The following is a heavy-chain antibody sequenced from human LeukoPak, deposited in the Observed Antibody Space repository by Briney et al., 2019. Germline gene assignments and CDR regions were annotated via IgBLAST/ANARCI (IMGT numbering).Heavy chain of an antibody. CDR2: IIPIFGTA. CDR1: GGTVSRYP. D-gene: IGHD6-19*01. J-gene: IGHJ4*02. Sequence: ASVKVSCKASGGTVSRYPISWVRQAPGQGLEWMGGIIPIFGTANYAQKFQGRVTITADESTSTAYMELSSLRSEDTAVYYCARVRDAVAGDYFDYWGQGTLVTVSS. V-gene: IGHV1-69*13. CDR3: ARVRDAVAGDYFDY.